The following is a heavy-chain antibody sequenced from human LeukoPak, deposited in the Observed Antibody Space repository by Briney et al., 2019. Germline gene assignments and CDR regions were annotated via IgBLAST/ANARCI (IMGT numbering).Heavy chain of an antibody. J-gene: IGHJ4*02. CDR3: ARDGEYGTGSYYRGCFDY. Sequence: ASVKVSCKASGYSFTAFYIHWVRQAPGQGLEWMGWIHPRSGETNYAYKFRGRVTMTRDTSTSTAYMDLGSLGSDDTAVYYCARDGEYGTGSYYRGCFDYWGQGTLVTVSS. D-gene: IGHD3-10*01. CDR1: GYSFTAFY. CDR2: IHPRSGET. V-gene: IGHV1-2*02.